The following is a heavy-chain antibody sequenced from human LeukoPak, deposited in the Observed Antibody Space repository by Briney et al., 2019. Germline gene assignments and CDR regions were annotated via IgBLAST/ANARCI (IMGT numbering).Heavy chain of an antibody. Sequence: GGFLRLSCAASGFSVSNNYMTWVRQAPGKGLEWVSVIYSGGDAYYADSVKGRFTISRDNSKNTLHLEMNNLRVEDTAVYYCARSFSSGWSDYWGQGTLVAVAS. V-gene: IGHV3-53*01. CDR2: IYSGGDA. D-gene: IGHD6-19*01. CDR3: ARSFSSGWSDY. CDR1: GFSVSNNY. J-gene: IGHJ4*02.